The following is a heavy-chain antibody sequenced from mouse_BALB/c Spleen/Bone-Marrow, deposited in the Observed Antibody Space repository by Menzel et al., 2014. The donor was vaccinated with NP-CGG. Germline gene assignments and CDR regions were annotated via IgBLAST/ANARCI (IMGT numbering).Heavy chain of an antibody. CDR3: ARLGYYGTMDY. Sequence: EVQLQQSGGGLVQPGGSLKLSCAASGFDFSRYWMSWVRQAPGKGLEWIGEINPDSSTINYTPSLKDKFIISRDNAKNTLYLQMSEVRSEDTALYYCARLGYYGTMDYWGQGTSVTVSS. D-gene: IGHD1-1*01. CDR2: INPDSSTI. V-gene: IGHV4-1*02. J-gene: IGHJ4*01. CDR1: GFDFSRYW.